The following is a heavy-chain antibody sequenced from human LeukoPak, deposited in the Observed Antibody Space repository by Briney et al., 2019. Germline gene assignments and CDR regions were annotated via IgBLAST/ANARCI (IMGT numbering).Heavy chain of an antibody. CDR3: AKRVPYYLDH. V-gene: IGHV3-23*01. Sequence: GSPRLSCAASGFTFSNYDMSWVRQAPGKGLEWISTISDSGGGTSYADSVKGRFTISRDNSKSTLYLQMNSLRAEDTAVYYCAKRVPYYLDHWGQGNLGAVSS. CDR2: ISDSGGGT. J-gene: IGHJ4*02. CDR1: GFTFSNYD.